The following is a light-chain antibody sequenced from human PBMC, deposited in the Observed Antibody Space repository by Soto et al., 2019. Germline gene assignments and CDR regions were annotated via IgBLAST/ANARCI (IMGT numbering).Light chain of an antibody. CDR3: SSYPSSSTLV. CDR1: SSDVGGYNY. J-gene: IGLJ3*02. V-gene: IGLV2-14*01. Sequence: QSALTQPASVSGSPGQSITISCTGTSSDVGGYNYVSWYQQHPGKAPKLMIYEVSNRPSGVSNRFSGSKSGNTASLTISGRQAEDEGDYYCSSYPSSSTLVFGGGTQLTVL. CDR2: EVS.